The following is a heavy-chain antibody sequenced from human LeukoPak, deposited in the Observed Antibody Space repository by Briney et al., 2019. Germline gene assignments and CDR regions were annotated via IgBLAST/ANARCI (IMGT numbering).Heavy chain of an antibody. CDR2: ISGSGGSI. J-gene: IGHJ6*03. D-gene: IGHD1-20*01. Sequence: GGSLRLSCAASGFTFSSYAMSWVRQAPGKGLEWVSAISGSGGSIYYVDSVKGRFTISRDTSKNTLYLQMNSLRAEDTAVYYCAKGVNWNYYYHMDVWGKGTTVTVSS. CDR3: AKGVNWNYYYHMDV. V-gene: IGHV3-23*01. CDR1: GFTFSSYA.